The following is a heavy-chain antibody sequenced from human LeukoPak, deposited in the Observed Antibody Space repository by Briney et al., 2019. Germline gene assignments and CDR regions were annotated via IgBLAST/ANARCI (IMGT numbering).Heavy chain of an antibody. Sequence: SETLSLTCTVSGGSVSSYYWSWIRQPAGKGLEWIGRIYTSGSTNYNPSLKSRVTMSVDTSKNQFSLKLSSVTAADTAVYYCARDLDFWSGYYTYYYMDVWGKGTTVTVSS. J-gene: IGHJ6*03. CDR3: ARDLDFWSGYYTYYYMDV. CDR1: GGSVSSYY. V-gene: IGHV4-4*07. D-gene: IGHD3-3*01. CDR2: IYTSGST.